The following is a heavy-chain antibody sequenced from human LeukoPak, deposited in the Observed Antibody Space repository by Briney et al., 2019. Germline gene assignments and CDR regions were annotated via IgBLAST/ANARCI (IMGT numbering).Heavy chain of an antibody. V-gene: IGHV3-74*01. J-gene: IGHJ4*02. D-gene: IGHD5-12*01. CDR3: VRDHTGYDDY. CDR1: GFTFSTYW. Sequence: PGGSLRLSCASSGFTFSTYWMHWVRQAPGKGLVWVSRINPVGTSTSDADSVKGRFTISRDNAKNTLYLQMNSLRAEDTAVYYCVRDHTGYDDYWGPGTVVTVSS. CDR2: INPVGTST.